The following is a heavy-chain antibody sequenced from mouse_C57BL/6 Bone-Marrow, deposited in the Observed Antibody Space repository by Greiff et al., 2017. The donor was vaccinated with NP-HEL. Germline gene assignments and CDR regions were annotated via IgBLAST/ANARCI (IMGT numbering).Heavy chain of an antibody. J-gene: IGHJ2*01. D-gene: IGHD4-1*01. Sequence: VQLQQPGAELVKPGSSVQFSCTASCSTFTSSWMPWFTQRPLPGLAWIGMIHPNSGSTNYNEKFKSKATLTVDKSSSTAYMQLSSLTSEDSAVYYGARSPYNWDLYYFDYWGQGTTLTVSS. CDR2: IHPNSGST. V-gene: IGHV1-64*01. CDR1: CSTFTSSW. CDR3: ARSPYNWDLYYFDY.